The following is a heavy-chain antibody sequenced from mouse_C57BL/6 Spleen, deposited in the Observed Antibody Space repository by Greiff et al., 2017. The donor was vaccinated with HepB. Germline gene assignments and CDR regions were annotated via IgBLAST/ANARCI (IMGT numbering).Heavy chain of an antibody. CDR2: IWSGGST. CDR1: GFSLTSYG. CDR3: ARNFIYYDYYYAMDY. J-gene: IGHJ4*01. V-gene: IGHV2-2*01. Sequence: QVQLKESGPGLVQPSQSLSITCTVSGFSLTSYGVHWVRQSPGKGLEWLGVIWSGGSTDYNAAFISRLSISKDNSKSQVFFKMNSLQADDTAIYYCARNFIYYDYYYAMDYWGQGTSVTVSS. D-gene: IGHD1-1*01.